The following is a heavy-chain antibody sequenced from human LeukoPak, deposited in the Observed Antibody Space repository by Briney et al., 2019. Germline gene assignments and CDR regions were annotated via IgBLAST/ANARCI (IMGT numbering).Heavy chain of an antibody. CDR3: ARGDYGGNSYFDY. J-gene: IGHJ4*02. Sequence: SETLSLTCTVSGGSISSYYWSWIRQPPGKGLEWIGYIYYSGSTYYNPSLKSRVTISVDTSKNQFSLKLSSVTAADTAVYYCARGDYGGNSYFDYWGQGTLVTVSS. V-gene: IGHV4-59*08. CDR2: IYYSGST. D-gene: IGHD4-23*01. CDR1: GGSISSYY.